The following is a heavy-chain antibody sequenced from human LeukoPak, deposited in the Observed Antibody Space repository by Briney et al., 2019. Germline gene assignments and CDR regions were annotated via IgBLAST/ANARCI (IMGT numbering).Heavy chain of an antibody. CDR3: ARDFSVSGENY. J-gene: IGHJ4*02. V-gene: IGHV1-69*04. D-gene: IGHD4-17*01. CDR2: IIPILGIA. Sequence: SVKVSCKASGGTFSSYAISWVRQAPGQGLEWMGRIIPILGIANYAQKFQGRVTITADKSTSTAYMELSSLRSEDTAVYYCARDFSVSGENYWGQGTLVTVSS. CDR1: GGTFSSYA.